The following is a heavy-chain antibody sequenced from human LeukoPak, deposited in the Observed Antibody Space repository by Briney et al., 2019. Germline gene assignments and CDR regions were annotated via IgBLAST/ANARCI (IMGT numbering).Heavy chain of an antibody. Sequence: GRSLRLSCAASGFTFSSYAMHWVRQVPGKGLEWVAVISYDGSNKYYADSVKGRFTISRDNSKNTLYLQMNSLRAEDTAVYYCARASSTSCPEWFDPWGQGTLVTVSS. CDR1: GFTFSSYA. J-gene: IGHJ5*02. V-gene: IGHV3-30-3*01. D-gene: IGHD2-2*01. CDR2: ISYDGSNK. CDR3: ARASSTSCPEWFDP.